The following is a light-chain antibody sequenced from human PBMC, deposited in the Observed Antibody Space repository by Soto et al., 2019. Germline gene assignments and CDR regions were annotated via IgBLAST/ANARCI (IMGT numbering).Light chain of an antibody. CDR1: QSISSY. Sequence: DIQMTQSPSSLSASVGDRVTITCRASQSISSYLNWYQQKPGKAPKLLIYAASSLQSGVPSRFSGRGSGTDFTLTISSLQPEDFATYYWQQSYSTPPTFGQGTKLEIK. CDR2: AAS. V-gene: IGKV1-39*01. CDR3: QQSYSTPPT. J-gene: IGKJ2*01.